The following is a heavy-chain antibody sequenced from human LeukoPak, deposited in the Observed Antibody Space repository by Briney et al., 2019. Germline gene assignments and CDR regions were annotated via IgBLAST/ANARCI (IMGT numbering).Heavy chain of an antibody. CDR1: GYTLSSYY. D-gene: IGHD5-24*01. CDR3: ARIGHRDEDHFYY. Sequence: AAVKVSCKTSGYTLSSYYIHWVRQAAGQGREWMGKLNSSGGSTNYAQKLQGRGTQTTDTVTTTVHLEVRTQRCDGTRVLYCARIGHRDEDHFYYWGQGTLVTVSS. CDR2: LNSSGGST. J-gene: IGHJ4*02. V-gene: IGHV1-46*01.